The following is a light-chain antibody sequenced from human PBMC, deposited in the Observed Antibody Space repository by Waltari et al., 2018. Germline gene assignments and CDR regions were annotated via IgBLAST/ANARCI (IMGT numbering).Light chain of an antibody. J-gene: IGLJ2*01. CDR1: ASNIGRNS. CDR2: NTD. CDR3: VSWDDNLSGL. Sequence: QSLLTQPPSASGTPGQGVTISCSGSASNIGRNSVNWYQQVPGMAPKLLIYNTDQRPSGVPDRFSGSKSGTSASLVISGLQSDDEAEYYCVSWDDNLSGLFGGGTKLTVL. V-gene: IGLV1-44*01.